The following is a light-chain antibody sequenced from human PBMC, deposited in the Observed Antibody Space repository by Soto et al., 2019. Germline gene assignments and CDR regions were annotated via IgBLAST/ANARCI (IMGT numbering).Light chain of an antibody. CDR2: GAS. J-gene: IGKJ1*01. Sequence: EHVLTQSRGTLSLSLGARATLSCRASQSVFYSTYLAWYQQKPGQAPRLLIYGASSRATGIPDRFSGSASGTDFTLTISRLEPEDFAVYYCHQYGSSPPTFGQGTKVDIK. V-gene: IGKV3-20*01. CDR3: HQYGSSPPT. CDR1: QSVFYSTY.